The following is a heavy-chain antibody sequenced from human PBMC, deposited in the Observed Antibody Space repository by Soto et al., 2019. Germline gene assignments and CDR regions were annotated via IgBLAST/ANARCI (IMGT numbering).Heavy chain of an antibody. J-gene: IGHJ6*02. CDR3: ARGSLIGVVPSGMDV. CDR1: GGTFSSYA. D-gene: IGHD3-3*01. Sequence: SVKVSCKASGGTFSSYAISWVRQAPGQGLEWMGGIIPIFDTPNYAQKFQGRVTITADESTSTVYMELSSLRSEDTAVYYCARGSLIGVVPSGMDVWGQGTTVTVSS. V-gene: IGHV1-69*13. CDR2: IIPIFDTP.